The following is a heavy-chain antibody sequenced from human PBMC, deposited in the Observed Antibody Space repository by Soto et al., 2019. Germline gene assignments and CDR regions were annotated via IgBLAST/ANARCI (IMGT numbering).Heavy chain of an antibody. CDR2: ISYDGRYK. J-gene: IGHJ4*02. CDR1: GFTFSDYA. CDR3: AMPTIAARPSPIDY. V-gene: IGHV3-30*04. D-gene: IGHD6-6*01. Sequence: QVQLVESGGGVVQPGTSLRLSCAASGFTFSDYAMHWVRQAAGKGLEWVAVISYDGRYKFYADSVQGRFTISRDDSKNTLDLQVNSLRAEDTAVYYCAMPTIAARPSPIDYCGQGTLVTVSS.